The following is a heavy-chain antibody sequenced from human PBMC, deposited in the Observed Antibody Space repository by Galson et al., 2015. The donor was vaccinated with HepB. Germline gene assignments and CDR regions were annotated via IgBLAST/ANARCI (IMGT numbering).Heavy chain of an antibody. J-gene: IGHJ4*02. V-gene: IGHV1-69*02. D-gene: IGHD3-22*01. Sequence: SVKVSCKASGGTFSSYTISWVRQAPGQGLEWMGRIIPILGIANYAQKFQGRVTITADKSTSTAYMELSSLRSEDTAVYYCARSGNYYDSSAEFDYWGQGTLVTVSS. CDR3: ARSGNYYDSSAEFDY. CDR1: GGTFSSYT. CDR2: IIPILGIA.